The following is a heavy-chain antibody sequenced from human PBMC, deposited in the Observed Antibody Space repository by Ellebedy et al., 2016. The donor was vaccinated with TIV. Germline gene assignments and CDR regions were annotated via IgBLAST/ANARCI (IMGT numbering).Heavy chain of an antibody. Sequence: GESLKISCAVSGFTFSDHYMDWVRLAPGKGPEWVGSSRNKAQSYTSDYAASVTGRFTISRDDSRNSLYLQMNSLKTEDTAIYYGARDTTSDYWGQGALVTVSS. D-gene: IGHD1-1*01. CDR3: ARDTTSDY. J-gene: IGHJ4*02. CDR2: SRNKAQSYTS. V-gene: IGHV3-72*01. CDR1: GFTFSDHY.